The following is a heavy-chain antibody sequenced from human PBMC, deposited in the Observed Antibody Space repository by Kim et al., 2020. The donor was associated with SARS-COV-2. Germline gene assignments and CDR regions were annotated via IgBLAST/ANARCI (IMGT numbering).Heavy chain of an antibody. J-gene: IGHJ6*02. CDR2: INHSGST. D-gene: IGHD3-22*01. CDR1: GGSFSGYY. V-gene: IGHV4-34*01. CDR3: ARGHYYDSSARGYGMDV. Sequence: SETLSLTCAVYGGSFSGYYWSWIRQPPGKGLEWIGEINHSGSTNYNPSLKSRVTISVDTSKNQFSLKLSSVTAADTAVYYCARGHYYDSSARGYGMDVWGQGTTVTVSS.